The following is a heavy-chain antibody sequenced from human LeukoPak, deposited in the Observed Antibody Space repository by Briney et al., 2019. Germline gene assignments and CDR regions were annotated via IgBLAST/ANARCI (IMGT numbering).Heavy chain of an antibody. CDR1: GGSISSGGYS. V-gene: IGHV4-30-2*01. D-gene: IGHD2-2*02. J-gene: IGHJ5*02. Sequence: SETLSLTCAVSGGSISSGGYSWSWIRQPPGKGLEWIGYIYHSGSTYYNPSLKSRVTISVDRSKNQFSLKLSSVTAADTAVYYGARGGTGGEYWSSTSCYTWFAPWGQGTLVTVPS. CDR3: ARGGTGGEYWSSTSCYTWFAP. CDR2: IYHSGST.